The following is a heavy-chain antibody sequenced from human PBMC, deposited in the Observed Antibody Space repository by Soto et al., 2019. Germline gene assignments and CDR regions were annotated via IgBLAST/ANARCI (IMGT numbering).Heavy chain of an antibody. D-gene: IGHD1-7*01. Sequence: GSVKVSCKASGYTFTGQYMHWVRQAPGQGLEWMGWINPNSGDTNYAQKFQGRVTMTRDTSIGTAYMELSSLRSNDTAIYYCARESSGITLYGMDVWGQGTTVTVSS. V-gene: IGHV1-2*02. CDR3: ARESSGITLYGMDV. CDR1: GYTFTGQY. CDR2: INPNSGDT. J-gene: IGHJ6*02.